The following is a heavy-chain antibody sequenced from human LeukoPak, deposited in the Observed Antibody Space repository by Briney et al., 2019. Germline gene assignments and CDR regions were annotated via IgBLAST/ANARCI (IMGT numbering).Heavy chain of an antibody. CDR1: GFTFSSYG. V-gene: IGHV3-33*01. J-gene: IGHJ4*02. CDR3: ARDPFPHYYGSGSYVGH. CDR2: IWYDGSNK. Sequence: PGGPLRLSCAASGFTFSSYGMHWVRQAPGKGLEWVAVIWYDGSNKYYADSVKGRFTISRDNSKNTLYLQMNSLRAEDTAVYYCARDPFPHYYGSGSYVGHWGQGTLVTVSS. D-gene: IGHD3-10*01.